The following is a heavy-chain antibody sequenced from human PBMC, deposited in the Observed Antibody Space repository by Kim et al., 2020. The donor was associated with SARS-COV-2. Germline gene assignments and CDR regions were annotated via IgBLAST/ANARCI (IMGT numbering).Heavy chain of an antibody. D-gene: IGHD7-27*01. Sequence: GGSLRLSCAASGFTFSSYEMNWVRQAPGKGLEWVSYISSSGSTIYYADSVKGRFTISRDNAKNSLYLQMNSLRAEDTAVYYCARGGTGEHGGLYYYYYGMDVWGQGTTVTVSS. J-gene: IGHJ6*02. CDR2: ISSSGSTI. CDR3: ARGGTGEHGGLYYYYYGMDV. CDR1: GFTFSSYE. V-gene: IGHV3-48*03.